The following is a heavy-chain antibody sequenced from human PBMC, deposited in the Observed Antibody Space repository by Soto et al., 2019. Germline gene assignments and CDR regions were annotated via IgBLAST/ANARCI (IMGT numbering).Heavy chain of an antibody. V-gene: IGHV4-59*04. CDR1: VGSISSNY. D-gene: IGHD2-21*02. CDR3: ETQRTSVVTQAYFDV. J-gene: IGHJ4*02. CDR2: IYYSGST. Sequence: SQTLSLTCTVSVGSISSNYWTWIRQAPGKGLEWIGSIYYSGSTYNNPSLRSRVSMSIDTSKDQFSLKLKSVTAADTALYFCETQRTSVVTQAYFDVWGPGSLVTVSS.